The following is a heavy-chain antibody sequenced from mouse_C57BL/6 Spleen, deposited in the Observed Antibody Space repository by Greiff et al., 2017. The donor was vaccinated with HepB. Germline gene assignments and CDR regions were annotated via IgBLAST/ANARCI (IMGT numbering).Heavy chain of an antibody. D-gene: IGHD4-1*01. J-gene: IGHJ3*01. CDR3: ARDWDEAWFAY. CDR2: IDPNSGGT. V-gene: IGHV1-72*01. CDR1: GYTFTTYW. Sequence: QVQLQQPGAELVKPGASVMLSCKASGYTFTTYWMHWVKQRPGRGLEWIGRIDPNSGGTKYNEKFKSKATLTVDKPSSTAYMQLSSLTSEDSAVYYCARDWDEAWFAYWGQGTLVTVSA.